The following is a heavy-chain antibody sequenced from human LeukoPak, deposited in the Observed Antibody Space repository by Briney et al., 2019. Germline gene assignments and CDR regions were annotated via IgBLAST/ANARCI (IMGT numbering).Heavy chain of an antibody. D-gene: IGHD3-16*02. J-gene: IGHJ4*02. V-gene: IGHV3-30*02. Sequence: GGSLRLSCAASGFTFSSYGMHWVRQAPGKGLEWVAFIRYDGSNKYYADSVKGRFTISRDNSKNTLYLQMNSLRAEDTAVYYCAKDKRDYVWGSYRSGPMRDWGQGTLVTVS. CDR1: GFTFSSYG. CDR3: AKDKRDYVWGSYRSGPMRD. CDR2: IRYDGSNK.